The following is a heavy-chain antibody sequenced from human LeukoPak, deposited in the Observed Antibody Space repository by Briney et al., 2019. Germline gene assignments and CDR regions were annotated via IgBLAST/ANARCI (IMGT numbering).Heavy chain of an antibody. CDR1: GGSISSSSYY. CDR3: ARRSGSFDY. V-gene: IGHV4-39*02. J-gene: IGHJ4*02. Sequence: SETLSLTCTVSGGSISSSSYYWGWIRQPPGKGLEWIGEINHSGSTNYNPSLKSRVTISVDTSKNHFSLKLSSMTAADTAVYYCARRSGSFDYWGQGTLVTVSS. D-gene: IGHD1-26*01. CDR2: INHSGST.